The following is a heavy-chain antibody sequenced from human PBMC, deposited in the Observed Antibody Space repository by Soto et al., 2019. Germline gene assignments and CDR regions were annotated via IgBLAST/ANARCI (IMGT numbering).Heavy chain of an antibody. CDR1: GGSISSSHW. D-gene: IGHD3-16*01. CDR2: IYHSGST. V-gene: IGHV4-4*01. CDR3: GSSGGGEEY. Sequence: QVQLQESGPGLVKPSGTLSLSCAVSGGSISSSHWWTWVRQPPGKGLEWIGEIYHSGSTNYNPSPKRRVTISVDTSRHQFSLKLISGTAADTDVFCCGSSGGGEEYWGQGILVTVSS. J-gene: IGHJ4*02.